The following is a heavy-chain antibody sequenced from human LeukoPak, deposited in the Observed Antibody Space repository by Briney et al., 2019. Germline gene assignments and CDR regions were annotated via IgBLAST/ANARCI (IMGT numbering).Heavy chain of an antibody. CDR1: GFTFSSYG. J-gene: IGHJ4*02. Sequence: PGGSLRLSCAASGFTFSSYGMHWVRQAPGKGLDWVAFIRYDGSNKYYADSVKGRFTISRDNSKNTLYLQMNSLRAEDTAVYYCAKFGYDILTGYQDWGQGTLVTVSS. CDR2: IRYDGSNK. CDR3: AKFGYDILTGYQD. V-gene: IGHV3-30*02. D-gene: IGHD3-9*01.